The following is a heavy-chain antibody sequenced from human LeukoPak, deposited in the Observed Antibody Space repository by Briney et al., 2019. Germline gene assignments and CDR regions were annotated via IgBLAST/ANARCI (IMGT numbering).Heavy chain of an antibody. D-gene: IGHD5-18*01. CDR2: TYNSGST. V-gene: IGHV4-59*01. CDR1: GGSIGSDY. Sequence: SETLSLTCTVSGGSIGSDYWSWIRQPPGKGLEWIGYTYNSGSTNYNPSLKSRVTISVDMSKNQFSLRLSSVTAADTAVYYCARDRARGYSYGWGWNYGMDVWGQGTTVTVSS. J-gene: IGHJ6*02. CDR3: ARDRARGYSYGWGWNYGMDV.